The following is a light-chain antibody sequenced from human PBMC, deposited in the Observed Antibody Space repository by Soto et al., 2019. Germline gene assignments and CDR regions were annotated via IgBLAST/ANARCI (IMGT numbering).Light chain of an antibody. V-gene: IGKV1-27*01. CDR3: QKYNSAPRT. CDR2: AAS. CDR1: QGISSY. Sequence: DIQMTQSPSSLSASVGDRVTITCRASQGISSYLAWYQQKPGKVPRLLIYAASTLQSGVPARFSGSGSGTDFTITISSLQPEDVATYYCQKYNSAPRTFGKGTKVEIK. J-gene: IGKJ1*01.